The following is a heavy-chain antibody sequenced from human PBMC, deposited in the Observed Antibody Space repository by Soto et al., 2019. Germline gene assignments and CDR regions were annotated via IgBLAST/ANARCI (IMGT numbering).Heavy chain of an antibody. D-gene: IGHD3-3*01. CDR2: IYPTGST. Sequence: QLQLRESGSGLVKPSETLSLTCTVSGGSISSGGYSWSWIRQSPEKGLEWLGCIYPTGSTYYHPSLKSRVTISMDTSKNQFSLNLDSVTAADTAVYFCARDFAYFDSWGQGTLVTVSS. CDR3: ARDFAYFDS. J-gene: IGHJ4*02. V-gene: IGHV4-30-2*06. CDR1: GGSISSGGYS.